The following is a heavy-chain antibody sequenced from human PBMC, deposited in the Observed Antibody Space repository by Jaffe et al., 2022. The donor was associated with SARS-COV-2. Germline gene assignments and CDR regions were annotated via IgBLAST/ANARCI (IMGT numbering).Heavy chain of an antibody. V-gene: IGHV4-59*01. CDR1: GGSISSYY. CDR3: ARDLWFGELSEHYGMDV. J-gene: IGHJ6*02. D-gene: IGHD3-10*01. Sequence: QVQLQESGPGLVKPSETLSLTCTVSGGSISSYYWSWIRQPPGKGLEWIGYIYYSGSTNYNPSLKSRVTISVDTSKNQFSLKLSSVTAADTAVYYCARDLWFGELSEHYGMDVWGQGTTVTVSS. CDR2: IYYSGST.